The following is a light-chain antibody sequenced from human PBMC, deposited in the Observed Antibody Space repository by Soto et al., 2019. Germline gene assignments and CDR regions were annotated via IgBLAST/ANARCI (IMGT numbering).Light chain of an antibody. J-gene: IGKJ5*01. CDR1: QSVRSN. CDR2: DAS. Sequence: EIVMTQSPATLSVSPGEGVTLSCRANQSVRSNLAWYQQKPGQPPRLLIYDASTRATATPERFSGSGSGTDFTLTISSLEPEDFAVYYCQKCGNWPITFGQGTRLEIK. CDR3: QKCGNWPIT. V-gene: IGKV3-11*01.